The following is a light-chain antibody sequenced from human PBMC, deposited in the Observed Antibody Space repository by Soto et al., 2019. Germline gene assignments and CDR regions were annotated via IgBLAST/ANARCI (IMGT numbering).Light chain of an antibody. J-gene: IGKJ4*01. V-gene: IGKV3-15*01. CDR3: QQYNNWPPLT. CDR1: QNVNFN. CDR2: GAY. Sequence: EIVMTQSPATLSVSPGERATLSCRASQNVNFNVAWYQQKPGQAPRLLIYGAYNRAAGIPDRFSGGGSGTEFTLTVSSLQSEDFAIYYCQQYNNWPPLTFGGGTKVEIK.